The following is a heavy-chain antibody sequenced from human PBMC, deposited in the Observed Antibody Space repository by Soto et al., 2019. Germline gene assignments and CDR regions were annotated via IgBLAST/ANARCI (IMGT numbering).Heavy chain of an antibody. CDR1: GFTFSSYA. D-gene: IGHD6-13*01. Sequence: VQLLESGGGLVQPGGSLRLSCAASGFTFSSYAMSWVRQAPGKGLEWVSAISGSGGSTYYADSVKGRFTISRDNSKNTLYLQMNSLRAEDTAVYYCARHIAAALHYFDYWGQGTLVTVSS. J-gene: IGHJ4*02. V-gene: IGHV3-23*01. CDR3: ARHIAAALHYFDY. CDR2: ISGSGGST.